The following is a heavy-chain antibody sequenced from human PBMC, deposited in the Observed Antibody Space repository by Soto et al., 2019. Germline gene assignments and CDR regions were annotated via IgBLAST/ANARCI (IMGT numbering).Heavy chain of an antibody. J-gene: IGHJ4*02. CDR3: AKSRSQWLSSLHD. Sequence: QAQLVQSGPEVKQAGASVKVSCATSGYTFTDDYLHWARQAPGQGLEWVAWIHPKSGSTFYAQRLQARVSVTTDTAISTAYLEVTSLTSDDTAVYYCAKSRSQWLSSLHDWGQGSLISVSS. CDR2: IHPKSGST. CDR1: GYTFTDDY. D-gene: IGHD6-19*01. V-gene: IGHV1-2*02.